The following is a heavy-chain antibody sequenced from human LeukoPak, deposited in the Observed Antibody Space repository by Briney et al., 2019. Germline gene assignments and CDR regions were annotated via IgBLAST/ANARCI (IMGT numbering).Heavy chain of an antibody. CDR2: ISTSGST. V-gene: IGHV4-4*07. D-gene: IGHD6-19*01. Sequence: SETLSLTCTVSGGSISSYYWSWIRQPAGKGLEWIGRISTSGSTNYNPSLKSRVTMSVDTSKNQFSLKLSSVTAADTAVYYCVSSGWEYYFDYWGQGTLVTVSS. J-gene: IGHJ4*02. CDR3: VSSGWEYYFDY. CDR1: GGSISSYY.